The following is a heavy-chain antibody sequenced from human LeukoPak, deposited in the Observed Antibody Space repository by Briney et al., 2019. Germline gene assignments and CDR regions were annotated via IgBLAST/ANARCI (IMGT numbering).Heavy chain of an antibody. D-gene: IGHD2-2*01. CDR3: ARGKGGDIVVVPAAIPNWFDP. CDR2: FDPEDGET. J-gene: IGHJ5*02. Sequence: ASVKVSCKVAGYTLTELSMHWVRQAAGKLLEWMGGFDPEDGETIYAQKFQGRVTMTEDTSTDTAYMELGSLRSEDTAVYYCARGKGGDIVVVPAAIPNWFDPWGQGTLVTVSS. V-gene: IGHV1-24*01. CDR1: GYTLTELS.